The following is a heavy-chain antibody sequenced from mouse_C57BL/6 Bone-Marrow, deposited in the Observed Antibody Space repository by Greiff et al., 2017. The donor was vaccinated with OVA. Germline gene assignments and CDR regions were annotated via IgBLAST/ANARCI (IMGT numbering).Heavy chain of an antibody. Sequence: QVHVKQPGAELVRPGSSVKLSCKASGYTFTSDWMDWVKQRPGQGLEWIGNIYPSDSETHYNQKFKDKATLTVDKSSSTAYMQLSSLTSEDSAVYYCARGLTTVVAPNFDVWGTGTTVTVSS. V-gene: IGHV1-61*01. CDR3: ARGLTTVVAPNFDV. CDR1: GYTFTSDW. D-gene: IGHD1-1*01. CDR2: IYPSDSET. J-gene: IGHJ1*03.